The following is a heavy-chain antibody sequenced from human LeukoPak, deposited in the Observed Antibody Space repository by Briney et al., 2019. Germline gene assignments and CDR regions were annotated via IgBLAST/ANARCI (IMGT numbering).Heavy chain of an antibody. V-gene: IGHV1-69*04. CDR2: IIPILGIA. Sequence: SVKVSCKASGGTFSSYAISWVRQAPGQGLEWMGRIIPILGIANYAQKFQGRVTITADKSTSTAYMELSSLRSEDTAVYYCARVNPEGNWFDPWGQGTLVTVSS. J-gene: IGHJ5*02. CDR1: GGTFSSYA. CDR3: ARVNPEGNWFDP.